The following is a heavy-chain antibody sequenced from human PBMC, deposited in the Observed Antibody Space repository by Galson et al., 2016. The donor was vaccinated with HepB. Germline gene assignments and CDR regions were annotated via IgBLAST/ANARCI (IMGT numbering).Heavy chain of an antibody. CDR1: GFTLRSYE. D-gene: IGHD5-24*01. V-gene: IGHV3-48*03. CDR3: ARKRWRSFDI. Sequence: SLRLSCAASGFTLRSYEMNWVRQAPGKGLEWLSYISSYGSTIYYADSVRGRFTISRDNAKHSLSLQMNSLRVEDTSVYYCARKRWRSFDIWGQGTMVTVSS. J-gene: IGHJ3*02. CDR2: ISSYGSTI.